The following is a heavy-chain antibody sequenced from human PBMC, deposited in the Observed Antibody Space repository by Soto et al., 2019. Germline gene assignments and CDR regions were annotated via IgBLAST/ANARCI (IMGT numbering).Heavy chain of an antibody. CDR3: ARDPYHVLMVNAPNLYGMDV. Sequence: ASVKVSCKASGYTFTSYDINWVRQATGQGLEWMGRISTYNGNTNYPQSLQGRLTMTTDTSTTTAYMELRSLRSDDTAVYYCARDPYHVLMVNAPNLYGMDVWGQGTTVTVSS. J-gene: IGHJ6*02. CDR2: ISTYNGNT. V-gene: IGHV1-18*01. D-gene: IGHD2-8*01. CDR1: GYTFTSYD.